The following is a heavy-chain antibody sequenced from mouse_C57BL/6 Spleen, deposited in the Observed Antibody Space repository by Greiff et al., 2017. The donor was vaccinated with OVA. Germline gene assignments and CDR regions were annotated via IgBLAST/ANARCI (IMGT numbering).Heavy chain of an antibody. Sequence: QVQLQQSGAELVRPGASVTLSCKASGYTFTDYEMHWVKQTPVHGLEWIGAIDPETGGTAYNQKFKGKAILTADKSSSTAYMELRSLTSEDSAVYYRTRYPTMVSFDYWGQGTTLTVSS. D-gene: IGHD2-9*01. J-gene: IGHJ2*01. CDR2: IDPETGGT. CDR1: GYTFTDYE. CDR3: TRYPTMVSFDY. V-gene: IGHV1-15*01.